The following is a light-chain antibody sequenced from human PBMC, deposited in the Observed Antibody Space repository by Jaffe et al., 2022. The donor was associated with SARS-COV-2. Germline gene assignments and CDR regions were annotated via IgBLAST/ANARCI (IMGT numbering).Light chain of an antibody. CDR2: WAS. J-gene: IGKJ2*01. CDR1: QSVLYSSNNKNY. CDR3: HQYYYTPYT. Sequence: DIVMTQSPDSLAVSLGERATINCKSSQSVLYSSNNKNYLAWYQQKPGQPPKLLFYWASTRESGVPDRFSGSGSGTDFTLTISSLQAEDVAVYFCHQYYYTPYTFGQGTKLEIK. V-gene: IGKV4-1*01.